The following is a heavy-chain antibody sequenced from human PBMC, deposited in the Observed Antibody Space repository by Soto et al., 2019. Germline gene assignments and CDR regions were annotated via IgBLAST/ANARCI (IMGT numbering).Heavy chain of an antibody. CDR2: IIPIFGTA. J-gene: IGHJ4*02. V-gene: IGHV1-69*13. Sequence: ASVKVSCKASGGTFSSYAISWVRQAPGQGLEWMGGIIPIFGTANYAQKFQGRVTITADESTGTAYMELSSLRSEDTAVYYCARDEGGYCNGDRCYSVSYFDQWGLGTLITVSS. CDR3: ARDEGGYCNGDRCYSVSYFDQ. D-gene: IGHD2-15*01. CDR1: GGTFSSYA.